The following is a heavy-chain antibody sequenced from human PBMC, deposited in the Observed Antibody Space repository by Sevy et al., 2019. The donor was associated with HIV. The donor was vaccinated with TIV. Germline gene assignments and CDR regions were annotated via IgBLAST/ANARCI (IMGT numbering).Heavy chain of an antibody. V-gene: IGHV1-2*06. CDR3: ARVAARQMDV. D-gene: IGHD6-6*01. CDR2: INPNSDGT. CDR1: GYTFTDYY. Sequence: ASVKVSYKTSGYTFTDYYIHWVRQAPGQGLEWVGRINPNSDGTNYAQRIEGRVTMTRDASISTAYLELNRLRPDDAAVYYCARVAARQMDVWGQGTTVTVSS. J-gene: IGHJ6*02.